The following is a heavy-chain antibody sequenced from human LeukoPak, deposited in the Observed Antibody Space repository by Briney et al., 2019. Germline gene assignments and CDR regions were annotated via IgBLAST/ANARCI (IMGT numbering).Heavy chain of an antibody. CDR1: GFTFSGSA. J-gene: IGHJ4*02. CDR2: ISGSGGST. V-gene: IGHV3-23*01. CDR3: AKKSPYGDRDY. D-gene: IGHD4-17*01. Sequence: QPGGSLGLSCAASGFTFSGSAMSWVRQAPGKGLEWVSAISGSGGSTYYADSVRGRFTISRDNSKNTLYLQMNSLRAEDTAIYYCAKKSPYGDRDYWGQGTLVTVSS.